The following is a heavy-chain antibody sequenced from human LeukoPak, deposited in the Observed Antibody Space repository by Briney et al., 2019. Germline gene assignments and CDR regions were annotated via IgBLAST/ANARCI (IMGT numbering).Heavy chain of an antibody. D-gene: IGHD3-22*01. Sequence: SETLSLTCTVSGGSITTTTYYWGWIRQPPGKGLEWIGSIHYSGNTYYNPSLKSRVTISVDTSKNQFSLKLSSVTAADTAVYYCASRDSSGYYCDYWGQGTLVTVSS. CDR3: ASRDSSGYYCDY. CDR2: IHYSGNT. J-gene: IGHJ4*02. CDR1: GGSITTTTYY. V-gene: IGHV4-39*07.